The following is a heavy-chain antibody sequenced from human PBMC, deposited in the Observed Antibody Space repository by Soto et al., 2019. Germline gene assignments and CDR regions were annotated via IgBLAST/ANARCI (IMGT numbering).Heavy chain of an antibody. Sequence: QVQLVQSGAEVKKPGPSVKVSCKASRDTFSKYAFNWVRQAPGQGLEWMGWIIPIFGSVNYAEKFQGRVTITTDESTSTAYMELRSLRFEDTAVYYCARGETYLGVWGQGTTVTVSS. CDR2: IIPIFGSV. J-gene: IGHJ6*02. D-gene: IGHD3-16*01. CDR1: RDTFSKYA. V-gene: IGHV1-69*01. CDR3: ARGETYLGV.